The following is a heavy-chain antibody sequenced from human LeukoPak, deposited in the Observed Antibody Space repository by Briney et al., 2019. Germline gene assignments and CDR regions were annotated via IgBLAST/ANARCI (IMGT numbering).Heavy chain of an antibody. J-gene: IGHJ4*02. D-gene: IGHD3-10*01. CDR1: GGSISSGDYY. CDR3: ARGSTLIRGFDY. CDR2: IFYSGSA. V-gene: IGHV4-31*03. Sequence: SETLSLTCTVSGGSISSGDYYWNWIRQHPEKSLEWIGYIFYSGSAYYNPSLKSRVTISVDTSKNQFPLKLSSVTAADTAVYYCARGSTLIRGFDYWGQGTLVTVSS.